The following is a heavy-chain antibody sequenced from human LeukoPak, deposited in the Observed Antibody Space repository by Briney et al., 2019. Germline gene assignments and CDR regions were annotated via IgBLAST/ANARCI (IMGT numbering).Heavy chain of an antibody. J-gene: IGHJ1*01. CDR3: ARVTGYYRNFQH. CDR2: IYYSGST. Sequence: SETLSLTCTVSGGSISSSSYYWGWIRQPPGKGLEWIGSIYYSGSTYYNPSLKSRVTITVDTSKNQFSLKLSSVTAADTAVYYCARVTGYYRNFQHWGQGTLVTVSS. CDR1: GGSISSSSYY. V-gene: IGHV4-39*07. D-gene: IGHD3-9*01.